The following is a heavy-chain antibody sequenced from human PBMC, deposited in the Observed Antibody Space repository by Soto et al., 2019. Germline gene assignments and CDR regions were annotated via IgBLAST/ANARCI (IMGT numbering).Heavy chain of an antibody. Sequence: QVQLVESGGGVVQPGRSLRLSCAASGFTFSSYGMHWVRQAPGKGLEWVAVISYDGSNKYYADSVKGRFTISRDNSKNTLYLQMNSLRAEDTAVYSCAKDLGGGSCYWWGQGTLVTVSS. D-gene: IGHD2-15*01. J-gene: IGHJ4*02. V-gene: IGHV3-30*18. CDR1: GFTFSSYG. CDR2: ISYDGSNK. CDR3: AKDLGGGSCYW.